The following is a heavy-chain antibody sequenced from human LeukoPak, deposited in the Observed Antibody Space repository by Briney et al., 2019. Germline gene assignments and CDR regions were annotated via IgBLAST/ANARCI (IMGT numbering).Heavy chain of an antibody. CDR1: GFTFSSYS. V-gene: IGHV3-21*01. CDR2: ISSSSSYI. CDR3: ARDRGYYDSSGYTPIDY. D-gene: IGHD3-22*01. Sequence: GGTLRLSCAASGFTFSSYSMNWVRQAPGKGLEWVSSISSSSSYIYYADSVKGRFTISRDNAKNSLYLQMNSLRAEDTAVYYCARDRGYYDSSGYTPIDYWGQGTLVTVSS. J-gene: IGHJ4*02.